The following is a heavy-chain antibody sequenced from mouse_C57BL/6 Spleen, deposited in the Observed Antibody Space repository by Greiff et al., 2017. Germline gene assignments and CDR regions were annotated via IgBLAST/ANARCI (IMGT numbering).Heavy chain of an antibody. CDR2: INPNNGGT. D-gene: IGHD2-4*01. CDR1: GYTFTDYY. CDR3: ARPHYYDYDGGFAY. V-gene: IGHV1-26*01. J-gene: IGHJ3*01. Sequence: VQLQQSGPELVKPGASVKISCKASGYTFTDYYMNWVKQSHGKSLEWIGDINPNNGGTSYNQKFKGKATLTVDKSSSTAYMELRSLTSEDSAVYYCARPHYYDYDGGFAYWGQGTLVTVSA.